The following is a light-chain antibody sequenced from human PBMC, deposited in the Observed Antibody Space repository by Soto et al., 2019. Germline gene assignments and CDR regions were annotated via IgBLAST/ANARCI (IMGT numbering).Light chain of an antibody. CDR1: SVIISW. CDR2: VAS. CDR3: QQYGSSRWT. J-gene: IGKJ1*01. V-gene: IGKV1-5*01. Sequence: DIQMTQSPSTLSASVGDRVTITCRANSVIISWLSWYQQKLVKAPSLLIYVASTLETGVPPRFGGSGSGTEFTLTISRLEPEDFAVYYCQQYGSSRWTFGQGTKVDIK.